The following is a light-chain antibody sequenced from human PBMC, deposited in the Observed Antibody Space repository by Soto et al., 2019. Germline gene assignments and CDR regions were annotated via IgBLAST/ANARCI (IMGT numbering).Light chain of an antibody. CDR1: QGISTY. CDR3: QQLKSYPIT. Sequence: DIQLTQSPSFLSASVGDRVTITCRASQGISTYLAWYQQKPGKAPKLLIYAASTLQSGVPSRFSGSASGTELTLTISSLQPEDFATYYCQQLKSYPITFGQGTRLEIK. CDR2: AAS. J-gene: IGKJ5*01. V-gene: IGKV1-9*01.